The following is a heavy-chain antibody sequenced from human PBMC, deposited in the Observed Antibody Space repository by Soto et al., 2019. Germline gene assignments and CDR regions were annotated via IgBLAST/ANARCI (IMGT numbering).Heavy chain of an antibody. V-gene: IGHV3-48*02. CDR3: ARCSGNSCYSYGVDV. Sequence: GGSLRLSCAASGFTFSSCGMNWVRQSPGKGLEWLSYISGSSDTIYYADSVKGRFTISRDNAKNSLYLQMNSLRDEDTAIYYCARCSGNSCYSYGVDVWGQGATVTVSS. CDR1: GFTFSSCG. J-gene: IGHJ6*02. D-gene: IGHD2-15*01. CDR2: ISGSSDTI.